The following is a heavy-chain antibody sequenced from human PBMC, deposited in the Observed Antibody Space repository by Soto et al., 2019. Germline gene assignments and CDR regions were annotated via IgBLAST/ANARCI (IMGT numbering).Heavy chain of an antibody. V-gene: IGHV3-30-3*01. CDR2: ISYDGSNK. J-gene: IGHJ3*02. CDR3: ARARRTWVIWDAFDI. D-gene: IGHD3-16*02. CDR1: GFTFSSYA. Sequence: GGSLRLACAASGFTFSSYAMHWVRQAPGKGLEWVAVISYDGSNKYYADSVKGRFTISRDNSKNTPYLQMNSLRAEDTAVYYCARARRTWVIWDAFDIWGQGTMVTVSS.